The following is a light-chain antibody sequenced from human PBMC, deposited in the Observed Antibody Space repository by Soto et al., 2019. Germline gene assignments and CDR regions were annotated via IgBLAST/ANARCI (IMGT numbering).Light chain of an antibody. CDR2: AAS. V-gene: IGKV1-39*01. J-gene: IGKJ1*01. CDR1: QSISSY. CDR3: QQSYSTPQT. Sequence: DIQMTQSPSSLSASVGDRVTITCRASQSISSYLNWYQQKPGKAPKLLIYAASSLQSWVPSRFSGSGSGTDFTLTISSLQPEDFATYYCQQSYSTPQTFGQGTKVDI.